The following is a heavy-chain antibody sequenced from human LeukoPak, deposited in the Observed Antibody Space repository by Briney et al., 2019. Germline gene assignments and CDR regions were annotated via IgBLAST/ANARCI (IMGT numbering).Heavy chain of an antibody. CDR3: ARLCGGDCPFDY. Sequence: SETLSLTCAVYGGSFSGYYWSWIRQPPGKGLEWIGEINHSGSTNYNPSLKSRVTISVDTSKNQFSLKLSSVTAADTAVYYRARLCGGDCPFDYWGQGTLVTVSS. CDR1: GGSFSGYY. V-gene: IGHV4-34*01. D-gene: IGHD2-21*02. CDR2: INHSGST. J-gene: IGHJ4*02.